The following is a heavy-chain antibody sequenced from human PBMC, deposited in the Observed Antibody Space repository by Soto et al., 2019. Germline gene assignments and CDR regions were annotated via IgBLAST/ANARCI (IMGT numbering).Heavy chain of an antibody. Sequence: GGSLRLSCAASGFTFSSYEMNWVRQAPGKGLEWVSYISSSGSTIYYADSVKGRFTISRDNAKNSLYLQMNSLRAEDTAFYYCTRDLHYTYDFWSGYYDYWGQGTLVTVSS. CDR2: ISSSGSTI. CDR1: GFTFSSYE. D-gene: IGHD3-3*01. CDR3: TRDLHYTYDFWSGYYDY. J-gene: IGHJ4*02. V-gene: IGHV3-48*03.